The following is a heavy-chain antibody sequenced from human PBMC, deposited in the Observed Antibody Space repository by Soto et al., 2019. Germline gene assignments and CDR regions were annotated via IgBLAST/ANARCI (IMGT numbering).Heavy chain of an antibody. V-gene: IGHV1-2*04. CDR3: ARVSYYDSSDYADFDY. J-gene: IGHJ4*02. CDR1: GYTFTAYY. Sequence: ASVKVSCKASGYTFTAYYIHWVRQAPGQGLEWMGWINPDNGDTNYAQNFQDWVTMTRDTSISTAYMRLSRLRSDDTAVYYCARVSYYDSSDYADFDYWGQGTLVTVSS. D-gene: IGHD3-22*01. CDR2: INPDNGDT.